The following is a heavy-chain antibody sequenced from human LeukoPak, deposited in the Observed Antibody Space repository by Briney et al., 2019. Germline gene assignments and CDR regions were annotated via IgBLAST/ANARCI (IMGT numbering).Heavy chain of an antibody. CDR2: IYHSGST. V-gene: IGHV4-30-2*05. J-gene: IGHJ4*02. D-gene: IGHD3-22*01. Sequence: SETLSLTCAVSGGSISSGGYSWSWIRQPPGKGLEWIGYIYHSGSTYYNPSLKSRVTISVDTSKNQFSLKLSSVTAADTAVYYCARGSYYDASDYWGQGTLVTVSS. CDR3: ARGSYYDASDY. CDR1: GGSISSGGYS.